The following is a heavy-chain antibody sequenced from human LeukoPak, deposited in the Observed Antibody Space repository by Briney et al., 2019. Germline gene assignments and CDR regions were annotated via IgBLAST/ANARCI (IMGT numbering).Heavy chain of an antibody. D-gene: IGHD6-19*01. CDR3: ARVGQWLVRGSYFDY. V-gene: IGHV4-4*02. CDR1: GGSISSSNW. J-gene: IGHJ4*02. CDR2: IYHSGST. Sequence: PSETLSLTCAVSGGSISSSNWWSWVRQPPGKGLEWIGEIYHSGSTNYNPSLKSRVTISVDTSKNQFSLKLSSVTAADTAVYYCARVGQWLVRGSYFDYWGQGTLVTVSS.